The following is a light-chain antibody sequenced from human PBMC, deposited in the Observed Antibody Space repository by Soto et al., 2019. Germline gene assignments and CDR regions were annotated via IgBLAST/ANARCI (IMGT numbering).Light chain of an antibody. Sequence: TLRPQSPATLSVSPGETAPLSCRASQSVSSNLGWYQQKPGQAPRLLIYGASTRATGIPARFSGSGSGTDFTLTISSLQSEDFAVYYCQQRSNWPPTWTFGQGTKVDI. CDR2: GAS. J-gene: IGKJ1*01. CDR1: QSVSSN. CDR3: QQRSNWPPTWT. V-gene: IGKV3-15*01.